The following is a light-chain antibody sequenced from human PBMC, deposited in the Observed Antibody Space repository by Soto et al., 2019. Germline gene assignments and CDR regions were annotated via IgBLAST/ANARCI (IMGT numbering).Light chain of an antibody. CDR2: DNN. J-gene: IGLJ2*01. V-gene: IGLV1-51*01. CDR1: SSNIGNNY. CDR3: ATWDDSLDGPV. Sequence: QSVLTQPPSVSAAPGQKVTISCSGSSSNIGNNYVSWYQQLPGTAPKLLIYDNNKRPSGIPDRFSGSKTGTSASLAISGLQSEDEGDYYCATWDDSLDGPVFGGGTKVTVL.